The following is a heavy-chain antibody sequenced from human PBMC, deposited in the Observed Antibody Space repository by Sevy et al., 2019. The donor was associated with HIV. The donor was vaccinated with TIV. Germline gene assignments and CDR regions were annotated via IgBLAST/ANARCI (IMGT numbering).Heavy chain of an antibody. Sequence: GGSLRLSCAASGFTFSSYAMSWVRQAPGKGLEWVSAISGSGGSTYYADSVKGRFTISRDNSKNTLYLQMNSLRAEDTAVYDCAKERRTQSAVVATISPDDYWGQGTLVTVSS. V-gene: IGHV3-23*01. J-gene: IGHJ4*02. D-gene: IGHD5-12*01. CDR1: GFTFSSYA. CDR2: ISGSGGST. CDR3: AKERRTQSAVVATISPDDY.